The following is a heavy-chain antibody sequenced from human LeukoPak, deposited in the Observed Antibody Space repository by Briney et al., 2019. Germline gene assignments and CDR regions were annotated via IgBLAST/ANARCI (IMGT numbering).Heavy chain of an antibody. CDR2: ISSSSSTI. CDR3: AGDKMLGLRYFDY. CDR1: GFTFSNYS. Sequence: GGSLRLSCAAAGFTFSNYSMNWVRQAPGKGLEWVSYISSSSSTIYYADSVKGRFTISRDNAKNSLYLQMNSLRAEDTAVYYCAGDKMLGLRYFDYWGQGTLVTVSS. V-gene: IGHV3-48*04. J-gene: IGHJ4*02. D-gene: IGHD5-12*01.